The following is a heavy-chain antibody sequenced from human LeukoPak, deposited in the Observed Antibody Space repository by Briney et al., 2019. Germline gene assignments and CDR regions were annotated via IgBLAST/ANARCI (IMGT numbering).Heavy chain of an antibody. V-gene: IGHV3-48*03. D-gene: IGHD2-2*01. J-gene: IGHJ6*03. CDR3: AREVVPAATHYYYYYMDV. CDR1: GFTFSSYE. Sequence: GGSLRLSCAASGFTFSSYEMNWVRQAPGKGLEWVSYISSSGSTIYYADSVKGRFTISRDNAKNSLYLQMNSLRAEDTAVYYCAREVVPAATHYYYYYMDVWGKGTTVTVSS. CDR2: ISSSGSTI.